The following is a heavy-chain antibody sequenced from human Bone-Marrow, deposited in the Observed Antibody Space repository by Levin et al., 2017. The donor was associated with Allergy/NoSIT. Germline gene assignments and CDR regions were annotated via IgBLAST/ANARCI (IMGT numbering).Heavy chain of an antibody. J-gene: IGHJ6*03. D-gene: IGHD2-15*01. Sequence: GSLRLSCEASGFTLSRYGINWVRQAPGKGLEWVSYISSSGDHIYYADSVKGRFTISRDNAKSSLFLQMNSLRAEDTAVFYCARSPGGGLYYYYMDVWGKGTTVTVSS. CDR3: ARSPGGGLYYYYMDV. CDR2: ISSSGDHI. CDR1: GFTLSRYG. V-gene: IGHV3-48*01.